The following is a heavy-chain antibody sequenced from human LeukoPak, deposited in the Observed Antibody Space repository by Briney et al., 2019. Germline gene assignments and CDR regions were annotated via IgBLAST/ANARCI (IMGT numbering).Heavy chain of an antibody. V-gene: IGHV3-23*01. J-gene: IGHJ4*02. CDR3: TTLERWQRQSGNY. Sequence: PGGSLRLSCAASGFTFNNYAMSWVRQAPGKGLEWVSAISGSGGSTYYADSVKGRFTISRDNSKNTLYLQMNSLAAEDTAVYYCTTLERWQRQSGNYWGQGTLVTVSS. D-gene: IGHD5-24*01. CDR2: ISGSGGST. CDR1: GFTFNNYA.